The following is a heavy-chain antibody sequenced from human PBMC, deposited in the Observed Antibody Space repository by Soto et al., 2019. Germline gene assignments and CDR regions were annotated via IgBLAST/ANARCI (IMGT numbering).Heavy chain of an antibody. D-gene: IGHD2-2*01. CDR3: ARDIVVVPAAPNYYYYGMDV. J-gene: IGHJ6*02. Sequence: SETLSLTCTVSGGSISSGDYYWSWIRQPPGKGLEWIGYIYYSGSTYYNPSLKSRVTISVDTSKNQFSLKLSSVTAADTAVYYCARDIVVVPAAPNYYYYGMDVWGQGTTVTVSS. CDR1: GGSISSGDYY. CDR2: IYYSGST. V-gene: IGHV4-30-4*01.